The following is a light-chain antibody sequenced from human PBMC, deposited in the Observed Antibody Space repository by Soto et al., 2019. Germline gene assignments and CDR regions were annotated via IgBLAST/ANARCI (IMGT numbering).Light chain of an antibody. V-gene: IGKV3-20*01. CDR2: GAS. Sequence: EVVLTQSPGTLSLSPGERPTLACRASQSVSSSFLAWYQHKTGQAPRIXIYGASSRATGIPDRFSGSGSGTDFNLTINRLEPEDFAVYYCQHYGTSPLPFGGGTKVDIK. J-gene: IGKJ4*01. CDR3: QHYGTSPLP. CDR1: QSVSSSF.